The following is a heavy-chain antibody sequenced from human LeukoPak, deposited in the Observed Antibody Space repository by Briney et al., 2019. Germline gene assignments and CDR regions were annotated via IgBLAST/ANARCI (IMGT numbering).Heavy chain of an antibody. CDR2: INPSGGST. J-gene: IGHJ4*02. Sequence: ASVKVSCKASGYTFTNYAMNWVRQAPGQGLEWMGIINPSGGSTSYAQKFQGRVTMTRDMSTSTVYMELSSLRSEDTAVYYCARGYSSGSMDYWGQGTLVTVSS. V-gene: IGHV1-46*01. D-gene: IGHD6-19*01. CDR3: ARGYSSGSMDY. CDR1: GYTFTNYA.